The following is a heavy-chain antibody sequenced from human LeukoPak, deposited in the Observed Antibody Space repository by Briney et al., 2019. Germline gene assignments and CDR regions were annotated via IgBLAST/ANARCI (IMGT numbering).Heavy chain of an antibody. V-gene: IGHV1-46*01. Sequence: GASVKVSCKASGYTFTSYYMHWVRQAPGQGLEWMGIINPSGGSTSYAQKFQGRVTMTRDMSTGTVYMELSSLRSEDTAVYYCARSGGVDYYYYYMDVWGKGTTVTVSS. D-gene: IGHD2-8*02. CDR1: GYTFTSYY. J-gene: IGHJ6*03. CDR3: ARSGGVDYYYYYMDV. CDR2: INPSGGST.